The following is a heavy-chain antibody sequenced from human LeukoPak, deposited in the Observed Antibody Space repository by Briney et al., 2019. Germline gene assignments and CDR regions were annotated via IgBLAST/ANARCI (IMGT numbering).Heavy chain of an antibody. CDR3: ARESLGTDY. Sequence: SGGSLRLSCAASGFTFSSYEMNWVRQAPGKGVEWVSYISSSGSTIYYADSVKGRFTISRDNAKNSLYLQMNSLRAEDTAVYYCARESLGTDYWGQGTLVTVSS. D-gene: IGHD1-1*01. CDR2: ISSSGSTI. J-gene: IGHJ4*02. CDR1: GFTFSSYE. V-gene: IGHV3-48*03.